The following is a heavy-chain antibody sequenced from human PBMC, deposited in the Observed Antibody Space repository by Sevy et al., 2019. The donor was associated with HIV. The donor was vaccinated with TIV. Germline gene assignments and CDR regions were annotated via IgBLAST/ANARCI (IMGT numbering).Heavy chain of an antibody. V-gene: IGHV6-1*01. J-gene: IGHJ6*02. Sequence: SQTLSLTCAISGDSVSSNSAAWNWIRQSPSRGLEWLGRTYYRSKWYNDYAVSVKSRITINPDTSKNQFSLQLNSVTPEDTAVYYCARGDYFGSGSSNYFYYGMDVWGQGTTVTVSS. CDR3: ARGDYFGSGSSNYFYYGMDV. CDR1: GDSVSSNSAA. D-gene: IGHD3-10*01. CDR2: TYYRSKWYN.